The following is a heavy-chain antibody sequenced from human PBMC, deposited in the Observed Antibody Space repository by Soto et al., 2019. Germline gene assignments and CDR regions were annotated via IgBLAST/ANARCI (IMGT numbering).Heavy chain of an antibody. CDR3: AIQDCSGGSCYLYYYYGMDV. D-gene: IGHD2-15*01. CDR1: GYSFTSYW. Sequence: GESLKISCKGSGYSFTSYWISWVRQMPGKGLEWMGRIDPSDSYTNYSPSFQGHVTISADKSISTAYLQWSSLKASDTAMYYCAIQDCSGGSCYLYYYYGMDVWGQGTTVTVSS. V-gene: IGHV5-10-1*01. CDR2: IDPSDSYT. J-gene: IGHJ6*02.